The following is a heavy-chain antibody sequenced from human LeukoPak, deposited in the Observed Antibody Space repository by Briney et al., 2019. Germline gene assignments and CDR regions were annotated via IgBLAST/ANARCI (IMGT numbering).Heavy chain of an antibody. CDR3: ARETYDILTGTYFDY. V-gene: IGHV4-59*01. D-gene: IGHD3-9*01. CDR2: IYYSGST. Sequence: ASETLSLTCTVSGGSISSYHWSWIRQPPGKGLEWIGYIYYSGSTNYNPSLKSRVTISVDTSKNQFSLKLSSVTAADTAVYYCARETYDILTGTYFDYWGQGTLVTVSS. J-gene: IGHJ4*02. CDR1: GGSISSYH.